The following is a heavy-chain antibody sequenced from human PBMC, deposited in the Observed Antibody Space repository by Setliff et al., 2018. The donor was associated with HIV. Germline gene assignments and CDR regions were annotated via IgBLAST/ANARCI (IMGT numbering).Heavy chain of an antibody. V-gene: IGHV4-59*12. CDR3: ARDRGILTYYYYYGMDV. CDR1: GFSFTDVW. CDR2: ITYSGSA. D-gene: IGHD3-9*01. J-gene: IGHJ6*02. Sequence: PGGSLRLSCAASGFSFTDVWMNWIRQPPGKGLEWIGYITYSGSAYYNPSLKSRVTISIDTSKNQFSLKLSSVTAADTAVYYCARDRGILTYYYYYGMDVWGQGTTVTVSS.